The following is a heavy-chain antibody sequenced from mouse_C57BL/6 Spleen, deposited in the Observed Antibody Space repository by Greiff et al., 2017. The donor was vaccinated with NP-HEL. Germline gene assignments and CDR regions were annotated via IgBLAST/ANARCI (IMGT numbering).Heavy chain of an antibody. V-gene: IGHV1-82*01. CDR3: ARKLPPFYAMDY. J-gene: IGHJ4*01. CDR1: GYAFSSSW. D-gene: IGHD2-12*01. CDR2: LYPGDGDT. Sequence: QVQLQQSGPELVKPGASVKISCKASGYAFSSSWMNWVKQRPGQGLEWIGRLYPGDGDTNYNGKFKGKATLTADKASSTAYMQLSSLTSEDSAVYFCARKLPPFYAMDYWGQGTSVTVSA.